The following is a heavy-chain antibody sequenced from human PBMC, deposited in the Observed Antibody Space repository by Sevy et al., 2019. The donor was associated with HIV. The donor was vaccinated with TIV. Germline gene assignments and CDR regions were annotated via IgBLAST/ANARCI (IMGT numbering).Heavy chain of an antibody. Sequence: ASVKVYCKASGYTFTGYYMNWVRQAPGQGLEWMGWINPNSGGTNYAQKFQGRVTMTRDTSISTAYMELSRLRSDGTAVYYCARDPWGEGAFDIWGQGTMVTVSS. CDR2: INPNSGGT. CDR1: GYTFTGYY. J-gene: IGHJ3*02. V-gene: IGHV1-2*02. D-gene: IGHD7-27*01. CDR3: ARDPWGEGAFDI.